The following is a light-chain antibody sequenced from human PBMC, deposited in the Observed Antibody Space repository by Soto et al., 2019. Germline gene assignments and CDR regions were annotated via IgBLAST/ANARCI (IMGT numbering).Light chain of an antibody. CDR1: QSITGN. Sequence: DIVMTQSPSTLSASLGERATLTCRASQSITGNLTWYQQKPGQAPRLLIYDASTMATGIPSRFSGSGSGTDFTLTISSLQPEDVATYYCQKYNSAPRTFGQGTKVDIK. CDR2: DAS. J-gene: IGKJ1*01. CDR3: QKYNSAPRT. V-gene: IGKV3-15*01.